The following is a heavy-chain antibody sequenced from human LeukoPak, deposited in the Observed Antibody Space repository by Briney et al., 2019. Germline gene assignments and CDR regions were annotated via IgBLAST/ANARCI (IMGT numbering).Heavy chain of an antibody. D-gene: IGHD6-13*01. CDR2: ISSSGSTI. CDR1: GFTFSSYE. CDR3: ARDVGIAAAGDY. J-gene: IGHJ4*02. V-gene: IGHV3-48*03. Sequence: GGSLRLSCAASGFTFSSYEMNWVRQAPGKGLEWVSYISSSGSTIYYADSVKGRFTISRDNAKNSLYLQMNSLRAEDTAVYYCARDVGIAAAGDYWGQGTLVTVSS.